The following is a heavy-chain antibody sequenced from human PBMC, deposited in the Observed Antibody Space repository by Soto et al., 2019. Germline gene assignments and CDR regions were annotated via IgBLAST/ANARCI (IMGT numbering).Heavy chain of an antibody. D-gene: IGHD2-15*01. CDR1: GYSFTSYW. Sequence: LGESLKICCKVSGYSFTSYWISGVRQMPGKGLEWMGRIDPSDSCTNYSPSFQGHVTISADKSISTAYLQWSSLKASDTAMYYCARPIKYCSGGSCYYYYYGMDVWGQGTTVTVSS. V-gene: IGHV5-10-1*01. J-gene: IGHJ6*02. CDR2: IDPSDSCT. CDR3: ARPIKYCSGGSCYYYYYGMDV.